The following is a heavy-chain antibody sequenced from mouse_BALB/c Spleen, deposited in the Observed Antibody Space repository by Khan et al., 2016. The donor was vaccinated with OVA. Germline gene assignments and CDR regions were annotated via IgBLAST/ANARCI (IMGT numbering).Heavy chain of an antibody. CDR2: ISSGGSYT. D-gene: IGHD1-1*01. Sequence: EVELVESGGGLVRPGGSLKLSCAASGFSFSSYSMSWVRQTPEKRLEWVATISSGGSYTYYPDSVKGRFTISRDNAKNTQHLQVNSLRSEDTAMYYCNGHRGYYGSSPYFDYWGQGTTLTVSS. V-gene: IGHV5-6-4*01. CDR1: GFSFSSYS. J-gene: IGHJ2*01. CDR3: NGHRGYYGSSPYFDY.